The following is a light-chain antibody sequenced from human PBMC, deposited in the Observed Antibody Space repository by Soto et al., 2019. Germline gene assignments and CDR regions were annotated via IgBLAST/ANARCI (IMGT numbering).Light chain of an antibody. Sequence: EIVLTQSPATPSLSPGERATLSCRASQSVSTYLAWYQQKPGQAPRLLIYDASNRATGIPARFSGSGSGTDFTLTISSLEPEDFAVYYCQHRGTFGGGTKVEIK. V-gene: IGKV3-11*01. J-gene: IGKJ4*01. CDR3: QHRGT. CDR1: QSVSTY. CDR2: DAS.